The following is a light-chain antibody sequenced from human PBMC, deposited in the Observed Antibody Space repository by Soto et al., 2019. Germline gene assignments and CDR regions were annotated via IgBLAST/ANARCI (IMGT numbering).Light chain of an antibody. J-gene: IGLJ3*02. V-gene: IGLV2-14*01. Sequence: QSALTQPDSVSGSPGQSITIPCTGTSSDVGGYNYVSWYQQHPGRAPKLVIYKVSDRPSGVSSRFSASKSGNTASLTISGLQPEDEADYYCSSYSTSTTPQWVFGGGTKLTVL. CDR1: SSDVGGYNY. CDR3: SSYSTSTTPQWV. CDR2: KVS.